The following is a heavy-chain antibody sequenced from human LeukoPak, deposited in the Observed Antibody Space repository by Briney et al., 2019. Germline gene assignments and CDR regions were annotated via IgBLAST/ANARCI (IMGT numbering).Heavy chain of an antibody. CDR3: ARGPLLEVAGRELSY. V-gene: IGHV1-8*01. CDR1: GYTFSNYD. J-gene: IGHJ4*02. CDR2: MNPNNANT. D-gene: IGHD6-19*01. Sequence: ASVKVSCKTSGYTFSNYDLNWVRQATGQGLEWMGWMNPNNANTGYAQKFQGRLTMNRDISISTAYMELSSLTSEDTAVYYCARGPLLEVAGRELSYWGQGTLVTVSS.